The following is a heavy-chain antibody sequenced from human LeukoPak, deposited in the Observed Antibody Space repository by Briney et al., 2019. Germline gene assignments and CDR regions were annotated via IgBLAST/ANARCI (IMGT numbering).Heavy chain of an antibody. J-gene: IGHJ4*02. CDR1: GFTFSTSG. D-gene: IGHD3-10*02. V-gene: IGHV3-30*18. Sequence: GGSPRLSCAASGFTFSTSGMHWSHQAPGKGLEWVAVISYDGGNTYYADSVKGRFTISRDNSKNTVFLQMHSLRGDDTAVYYCVKFVRYYFDYWGQGTLVTVSS. CDR3: VKFVRYYFDY. CDR2: ISYDGGNT.